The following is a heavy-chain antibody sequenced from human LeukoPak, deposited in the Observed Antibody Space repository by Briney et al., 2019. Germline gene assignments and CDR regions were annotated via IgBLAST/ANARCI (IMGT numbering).Heavy chain of an antibody. V-gene: IGHV4-30-2*01. J-gene: IGHJ5*02. CDR2: IDHSGSS. CDR1: GASFSSTTST. Sequence: PSETLSLTCSVSGASFSSTTSTWNWIRQPPGRGLEWIGHIDHSGSSFYNPSLKSRATISLDRSNNQFSLNLTSVSAADTAMYYCAREKNGEGNWFDPWGQGTQVTVSS. CDR3: AREKNGEGNWFDP. D-gene: IGHD4-17*01.